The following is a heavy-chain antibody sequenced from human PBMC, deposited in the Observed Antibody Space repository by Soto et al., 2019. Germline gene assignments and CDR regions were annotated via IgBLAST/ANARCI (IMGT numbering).Heavy chain of an antibody. D-gene: IGHD2-2*01. CDR2: ISAYNGNT. CDR1: GYTFTSYG. CDR3: ARESAAAFRDAFDI. Sequence: ASVKVSCKASGYTFTSYGISWVRQAPGQGLEWMGWISAYNGNTNYAQKLQGRVTMTTDTSTSTAYMELRSLRAEDTAVYYCARESAAAFRDAFDIWGQGTMVTVSS. V-gene: IGHV1-18*01. J-gene: IGHJ3*02.